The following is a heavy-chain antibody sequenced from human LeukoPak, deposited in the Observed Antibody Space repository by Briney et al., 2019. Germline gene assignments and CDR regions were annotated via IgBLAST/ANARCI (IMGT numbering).Heavy chain of an antibody. V-gene: IGHV3-23*01. D-gene: IGHD3-16*01. J-gene: IGHJ4*02. CDR3: AKALGDWPTTLDY. CDR1: GFIFRHYA. CDR2: ISGSGDST. Sequence: SGGSLRLSCSASGFIFRHYAVNWVRQSPGKGLEWVSGISGSGDSTYYADSVKGRFTVSRDNSKNTLYLQMNSLTAADTAVYFCAKALGDWPTTLDYWGRGTLVTVSS.